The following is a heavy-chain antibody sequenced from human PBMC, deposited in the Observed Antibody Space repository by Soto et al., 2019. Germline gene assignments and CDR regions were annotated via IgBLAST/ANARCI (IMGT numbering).Heavy chain of an antibody. CDR1: GGSISSSSYY. CDR2: IYYSGST. CDR3: ARANWYSEY. V-gene: IGHV4-61*05. J-gene: IGHJ4*02. D-gene: IGHD7-27*01. Sequence: PSETLSLTCTVSGGSISSSSYYWGWIRQPPEKGLEWIGYIYYSGSTDYNPSLKSRVTMSVDTSKNQFSLNLTSLTAADTAIYYCARANWYSEYWGQGTLVTVSS.